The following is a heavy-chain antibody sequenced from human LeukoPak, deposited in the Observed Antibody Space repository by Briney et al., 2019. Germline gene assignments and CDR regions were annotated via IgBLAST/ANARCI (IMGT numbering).Heavy chain of an antibody. V-gene: IGHV4-59*01. CDR1: GGSISSYY. CDR2: IYYSGST. Sequence: SETLSLTCTVSGGSISSYYWSWVRQPPGKGLEWIGYIYYSGSTNYNPSLKSGVTISVETTKNKCSLKLRCVTAADTAVYYCASSLKYSSSWYNFAYWGQGTLVAVSS. CDR3: ASSLKYSSSWYNFAY. J-gene: IGHJ4*02. D-gene: IGHD6-13*01.